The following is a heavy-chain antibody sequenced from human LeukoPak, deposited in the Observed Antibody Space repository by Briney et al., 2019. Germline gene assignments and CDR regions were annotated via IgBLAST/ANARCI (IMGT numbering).Heavy chain of an antibody. J-gene: IGHJ3*02. Sequence: GGSLRLSCAASGFTFSSYGMHWVRQAPGKGLEWVAFIRYDGSNKYYADSVKGRFTISRDNSKNTLYLQMNSLRAEDTAVYYCARDYPSDCSSGSCHSDAFDIWGQGTMVTVSS. V-gene: IGHV3-30*02. CDR2: IRYDGSNK. CDR1: GFTFSSYG. D-gene: IGHD2-15*01. CDR3: ARDYPSDCSSGSCHSDAFDI.